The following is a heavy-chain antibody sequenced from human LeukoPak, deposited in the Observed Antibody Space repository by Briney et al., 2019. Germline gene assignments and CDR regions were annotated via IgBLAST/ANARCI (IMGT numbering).Heavy chain of an antibody. V-gene: IGHV4-59*08. D-gene: IGHD5-24*01. CDR3: ARSPIIGGDNYVILYDS. Sequence: PSETPSLTCTVSGGSISPYYWSWIRQPPGKGLEWIGYIRYSGNSNYNPSLESRVTISIHTSKNQFSLRLSSVTAADTAIYYCARSPIIGGDNYVILYDSWGQRGLVTVSS. CDR2: IRYSGNS. J-gene: IGHJ4*02. CDR1: GGSISPYY.